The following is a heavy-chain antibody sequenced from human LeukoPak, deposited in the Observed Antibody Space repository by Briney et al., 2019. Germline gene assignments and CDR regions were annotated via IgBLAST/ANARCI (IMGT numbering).Heavy chain of an antibody. CDR1: GYTLTELS. CDR3: ARHSSGSLY. Sequence: ASVKVSCKVSGYTLTELSMHWVRQAPGQGLEWMGIINPSGGSTSYAQKFQGRVTMTRDTSTSTVYMELSSLRSEDTAVYYCARHSSGSLYWGQGTLVTVSS. D-gene: IGHD3-10*01. V-gene: IGHV1-46*01. CDR2: INPSGGST. J-gene: IGHJ4*02.